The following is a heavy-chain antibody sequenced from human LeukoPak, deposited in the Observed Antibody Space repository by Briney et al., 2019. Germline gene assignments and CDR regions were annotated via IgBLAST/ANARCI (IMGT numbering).Heavy chain of an antibody. CDR2: VRSNGKYI. D-gene: IGHD6-13*01. CDR3: AREYDSRARFDS. Sequence: GGSLSLSCARSGNEFIRHPMKWVRGSWGGGLEGFISVRSNGKYIYYADYVRFRFSISSDNARTSVYMQMISLRVEDTSIYYCAREYDSRARFDSWGQGTLVTVSS. V-gene: IGHV3-21*01. CDR1: GNEFIRHP. J-gene: IGHJ4*02.